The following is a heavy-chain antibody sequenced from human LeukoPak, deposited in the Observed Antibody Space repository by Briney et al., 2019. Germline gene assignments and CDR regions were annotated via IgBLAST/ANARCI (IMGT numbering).Heavy chain of an antibody. Sequence: GGSLRLSCAASGFTFSSYAMSWVRQAPGKGLEWVSAISGSGGSTYYADSVKGRFTISRDNSKNTLYLQMNSLRAEDTAVYYCAKEGGAVAGTPYYFDYWGQGTLVTVSS. CDR1: GFTFSSYA. CDR2: ISGSGGST. CDR3: AKEGGAVAGTPYYFDY. V-gene: IGHV3-23*01. D-gene: IGHD6-19*01. J-gene: IGHJ4*02.